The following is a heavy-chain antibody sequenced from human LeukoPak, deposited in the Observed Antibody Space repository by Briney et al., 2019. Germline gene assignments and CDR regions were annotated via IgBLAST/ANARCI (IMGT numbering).Heavy chain of an antibody. CDR3: ARGPYYFDS. Sequence: SETLSLTCTVSGGSISTYYWSWIRQPPGKGLEWIGSTYYSGGNYYNPSLNSRVTISVDTSKNQFSLRLSSVTAADTAVYYCARGPYYFDSWGPGTLVTVSS. CDR2: TYYSGGN. V-gene: IGHV4-59*12. CDR1: GGSISTYY. J-gene: IGHJ4*02.